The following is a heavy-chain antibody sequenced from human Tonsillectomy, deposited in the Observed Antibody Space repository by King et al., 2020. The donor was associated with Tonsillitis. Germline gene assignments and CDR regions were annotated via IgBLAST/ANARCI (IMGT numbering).Heavy chain of an antibody. Sequence: QLVQSVAEVKKPGSSVKISCKASGGSFNNYAINWVRQAPGKGLEWMGRIIPVFGPPNYAQKFRGRVTITADESTSSFNMEVSSLRSEDTAVYYCAREFQLLFGFDPWGQGTLITVSS. CDR1: GGSFNNYA. J-gene: IGHJ5*02. D-gene: IGHD2-21*01. CDR2: IIPVFGPP. V-gene: IGHV1-69*12. CDR3: AREFQLLFGFDP.